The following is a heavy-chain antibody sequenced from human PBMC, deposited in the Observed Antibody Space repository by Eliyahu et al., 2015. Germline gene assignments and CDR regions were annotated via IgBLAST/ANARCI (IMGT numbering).Heavy chain of an antibody. CDR2: LYSGGTT. CDR1: GFSVSMND. J-gene: IGHJ3*02. Sequence: EVQVVESGGGLIQPGGSXGLSCAASGFSVSMNDMSWVRQAPGKGLXWVXALYSGGTTYYADSVKGRFDIYRDKSKNTLYLQMNSLRADDTAVYYCARDLEAFDIWGQGTMVIVSS. V-gene: IGHV3-53*01. CDR3: ARDLEAFDI.